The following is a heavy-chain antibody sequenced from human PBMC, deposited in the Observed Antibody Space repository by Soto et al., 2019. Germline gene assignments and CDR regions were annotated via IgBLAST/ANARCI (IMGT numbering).Heavy chain of an antibody. V-gene: IGHV1-46*01. Sequence: ASVKVSCKASGYTFTSYYMHWVRQAPGQGLEWMGIINPSGGSTGYAQKFQGRVTMTRDTSISTAYMELSRLRSDDTAVYYCARVLEGYCSSTSCPRSWFDPWGQGTLVTVSS. CDR1: GYTFTSYY. J-gene: IGHJ5*02. D-gene: IGHD2-2*01. CDR2: INPSGGST. CDR3: ARVLEGYCSSTSCPRSWFDP.